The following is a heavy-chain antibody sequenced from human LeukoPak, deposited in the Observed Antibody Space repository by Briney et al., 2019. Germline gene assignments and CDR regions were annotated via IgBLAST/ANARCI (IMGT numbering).Heavy chain of an antibody. CDR2: IHYTGST. D-gene: IGHD2-15*01. V-gene: IGHV4-59*01. CDR3: ARGVRYCSGGSCYAWFDP. CDR1: GGSISSYY. Sequence: SETLSLTCTVSGGSISSYYWSWIRQSPGKGLECIGYIHYTGSTNYNPSLKSRVTISVDTSKNQFSLKLSSVTAADTAVYYCARGVRYCSGGSCYAWFDPWGQGTLVTVSS. J-gene: IGHJ5*02.